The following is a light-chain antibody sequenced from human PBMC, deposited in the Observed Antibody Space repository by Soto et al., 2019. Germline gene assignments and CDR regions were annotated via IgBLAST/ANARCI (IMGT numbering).Light chain of an antibody. Sequence: DIQMRQSPSTLAASVGDRSTRTCRASQSIVTYLNWYQQKPGKFPDLLVYSAYRLHSGVTSRFSGSGSGTDFRLTISGLQPEDFATYYCQQSYNISWTFGPGTQVDIK. CDR3: QQSYNISWT. J-gene: IGKJ1*01. CDR2: SAY. V-gene: IGKV1-39*01. CDR1: QSIVTY.